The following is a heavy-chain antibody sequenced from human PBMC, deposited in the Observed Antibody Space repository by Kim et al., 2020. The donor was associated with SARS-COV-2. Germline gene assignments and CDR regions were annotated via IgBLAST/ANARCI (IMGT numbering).Heavy chain of an antibody. V-gene: IGHV1-69*13. CDR1: GGTFSSYA. Sequence: SVKVSCKASGGTFSSYAIGWVRQAPGQGLEWMGGIIPIFGTANYAQKFQGRVTITADESTSTAYMELSSLRSEDTAVYYCARKGTAIYYGMDVWGQGTTVTVSS. CDR3: ARKGTAIYYGMDV. CDR2: IIPIFGTA. J-gene: IGHJ6*02. D-gene: IGHD2-21*02.